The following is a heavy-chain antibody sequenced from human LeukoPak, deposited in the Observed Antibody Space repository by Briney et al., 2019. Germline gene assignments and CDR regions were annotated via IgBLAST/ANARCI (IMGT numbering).Heavy chain of an antibody. CDR2: ISSSGSTI. V-gene: IGHV3-48*03. CDR1: GFTFSSYE. D-gene: IGHD3-9*01. Sequence: PGGSPRLSCAASGFTFSSYEMNWVRQAPGKGLEWVSYISSSGSTIYYADSVKGRFTISRDNAKNSLYLQMNSLRAEDTAVYYCARDGSSETYYDILTGYYKGNWFDPWGQGTLVTVSS. CDR3: ARDGSSETYYDILTGYYKGNWFDP. J-gene: IGHJ5*02.